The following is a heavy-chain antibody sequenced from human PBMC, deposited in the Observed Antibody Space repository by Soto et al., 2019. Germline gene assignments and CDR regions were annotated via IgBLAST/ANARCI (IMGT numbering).Heavy chain of an antibody. CDR2: IVVGSGNT. CDR3: AADSHPRGDPPYYYYMDV. V-gene: IGHV1-58*02. D-gene: IGHD2-21*02. Sequence: QMQLVQSGPEVKKPGTSVKVSCKASGFTFTSSAMQWVRQARGQRLEWIGWIVVGSGNTNYAQKFQERVTITRDMSTSTAYMELSSLRSEDTAVYYCAADSHPRGDPPYYYYMDVWGKGTTVTVSS. CDR1: GFTFTSSA. J-gene: IGHJ6*03.